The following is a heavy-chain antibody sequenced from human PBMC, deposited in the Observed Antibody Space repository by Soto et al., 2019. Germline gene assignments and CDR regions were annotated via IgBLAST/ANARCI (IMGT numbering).Heavy chain of an antibody. J-gene: IGHJ6*02. CDR2: ISYDGSNT. CDR1: GFTFSSYG. Sequence: QVQLVESGGGVVQPGRSLRLSCAASGFTFSSYGMHWVRQAPGKGLEWVAVISYDGSNTYYADSVKGRFTISRDNSKNTLYLQMNSLRAEDTAVYYCAKDRISRGYYYYYGMDVWGQGTTVTVSS. CDR3: AKDRISRGYYYYYGMDV. V-gene: IGHV3-30*18. D-gene: IGHD2-15*01.